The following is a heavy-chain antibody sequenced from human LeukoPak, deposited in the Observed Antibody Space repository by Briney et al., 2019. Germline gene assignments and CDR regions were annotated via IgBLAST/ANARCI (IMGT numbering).Heavy chain of an antibody. CDR1: GGSFSGYY. V-gene: IGHV4-34*01. D-gene: IGHD3-10*01. CDR2: INHSGST. CDR3: ARGPYGSGKTPARYWYFDL. J-gene: IGHJ2*01. Sequence: SETLSLTCAVYGGSFSGYYWSWIRQPPGKGLDWIGEINHSGSTNYNPSLKSRVTISVDTSKNQFSLKLSSLAAADTAVYYCARGPYGSGKTPARYWYFDLWGRGTLVTVSS.